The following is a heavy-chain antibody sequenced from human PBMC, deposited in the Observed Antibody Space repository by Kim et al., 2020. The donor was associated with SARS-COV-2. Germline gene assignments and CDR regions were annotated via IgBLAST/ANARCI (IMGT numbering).Heavy chain of an antibody. D-gene: IGHD1-26*01. CDR1: GYTLTELS. J-gene: IGHJ6*02. Sequence: ASVKVSCKVSGYTLTELSMHWVRQAPGKGREWMGGFDPEDGETIYAQKFQGRVTMTEETSTDTTYMELSSLRSEDTAVYYCAIRSGSYPRSYYGMDVWSQVTTVTVSS. CDR2: FDPEDGET. V-gene: IGHV1-24*01. CDR3: AIRSGSYPRSYYGMDV.